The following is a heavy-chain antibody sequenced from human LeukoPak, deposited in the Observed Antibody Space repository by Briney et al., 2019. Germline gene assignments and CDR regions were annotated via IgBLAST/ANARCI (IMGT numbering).Heavy chain of an antibody. CDR2: IWYDGSNK. J-gene: IGHJ3*02. CDR1: GFTFSSYG. Sequence: GGSLRLSCAASGFTFSSYGKHWVRQAPGKGLEWVAVIWYDGSNKYYADSVKGRFTISRDNSKNTLYLQMNSLSAEDTAVYYCARVITIFGVVITDDAFDIWGQGTMVTVSS. D-gene: IGHD3-3*01. CDR3: ARVITIFGVVITDDAFDI. V-gene: IGHV3-33*01.